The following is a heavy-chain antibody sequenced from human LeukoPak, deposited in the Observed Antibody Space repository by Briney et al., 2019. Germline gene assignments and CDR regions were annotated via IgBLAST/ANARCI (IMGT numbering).Heavy chain of an antibody. V-gene: IGHV1-46*01. CDR3: ARDRYYYDSSGYYYSAAPPHYYLDY. CDR2: INLNGGST. D-gene: IGHD3-22*01. Sequence: SSVKVSCKASGYTFTGYYMHWVRQAPGQGLEWMGIINLNGGSTSHEQKFQGRVTMTRDTSTSTVYMELSSLRPEDTAVYYCARDRYYYDSSGYYYSAAPPHYYLDYWGQGTLVSVSS. J-gene: IGHJ4*02. CDR1: GYTFTGYY.